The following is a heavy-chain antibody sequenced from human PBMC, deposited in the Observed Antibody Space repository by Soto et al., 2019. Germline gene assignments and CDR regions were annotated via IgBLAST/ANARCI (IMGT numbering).Heavy chain of an antibody. J-gene: IGHJ5*02. Sequence: SDTLSLTCAVYGGCFSVYYWSGIRQPPGKGLEWIGEINHSGSTNYDPSLKSRVTISVDTSKNQFSLKLSSVTAADTAVYYCARAWNSRYWGWFDPWGQGTLVTVSS. CDR3: ARAWNSRYWGWFDP. CDR1: GGCFSVYY. V-gene: IGHV4-34*01. CDR2: INHSGST. D-gene: IGHD1-7*01.